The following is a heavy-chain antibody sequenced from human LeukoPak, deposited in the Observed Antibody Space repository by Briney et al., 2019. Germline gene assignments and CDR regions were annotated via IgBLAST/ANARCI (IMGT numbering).Heavy chain of an antibody. CDR2: INHSGST. V-gene: IGHV4-34*01. J-gene: IGHJ4*02. D-gene: IGHD4-23*01. CDR3: ARQVIRTTTVEEY. Sequence: PSETLSLTCAVYGGSFSGYYWSWIRQPPGKGLEWIGEINHSGSTNYNPSLKSRVTISVDTSKNQFSLKLSSVTAADTAVYYCARQVIRTTTVEEYWGQGTLVTVSS. CDR1: GGSFSGYY.